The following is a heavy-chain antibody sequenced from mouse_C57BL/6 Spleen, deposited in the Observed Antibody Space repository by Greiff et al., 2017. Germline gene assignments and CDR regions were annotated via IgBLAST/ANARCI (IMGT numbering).Heavy chain of an antibody. D-gene: IGHD3-2*02. J-gene: IGHJ2*01. CDR1: GYTFTDYY. V-gene: IGHV1-26*01. CDR2: INPNNGGT. Sequence: EVQLQQSGPELVKPGASVKISCKASGYTFTDYYMNWVKQSHGKSLEWIGDINPNNGGTSYNQKFKGKATLTVDKSSSTAYMELRSLTSEDSAVYYCARAPDSSGCRFAYWGQGTTLTVSS. CDR3: ARAPDSSGCRFAY.